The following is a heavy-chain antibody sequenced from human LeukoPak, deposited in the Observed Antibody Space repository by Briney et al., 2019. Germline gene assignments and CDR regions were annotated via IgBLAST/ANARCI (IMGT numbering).Heavy chain of an antibody. D-gene: IGHD3-16*02. V-gene: IGHV3-15*01. J-gene: IGHJ4*02. CDR1: GFTFNNAW. Sequence: KLGGSLRLSCAASGFTFNNAWMNWVRQAPGKGLEWVGRIKSKTDGETTDYTAPVKGRFTISRDDSKNTLYLQMSSLKTEDTAVYYCNAMIMFGGVIVMAYWGQGPLVTVSS. CDR2: IKSKTDGETT. CDR3: NAMIMFGGVIVMAY.